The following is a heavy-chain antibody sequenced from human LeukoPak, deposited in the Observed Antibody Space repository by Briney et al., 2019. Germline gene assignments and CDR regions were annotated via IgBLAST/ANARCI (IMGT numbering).Heavy chain of an antibody. Sequence: ASVKISCSASGGTFSSYASSWVRQDPGQGLEWLGGIIPIFGTANYAQKFQGRVTITADESTSTADMELSSLRSEDTAVYYCARQGAVGDILTGYFHYWGQGPVVTVSS. CDR3: ARQGAVGDILTGYFHY. J-gene: IGHJ4*02. D-gene: IGHD3-9*01. V-gene: IGHV1-69*01. CDR1: GGTFSSYA. CDR2: IIPIFGTA.